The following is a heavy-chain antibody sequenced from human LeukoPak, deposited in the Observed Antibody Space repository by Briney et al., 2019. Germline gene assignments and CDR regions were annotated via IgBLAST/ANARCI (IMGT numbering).Heavy chain of an antibody. Sequence: SETLSLTCAVYGGSFSGYYWSWIRQPPGKGLEWIGEINHSGSTNYNPSLKSRVTISVDTSKNQFSLKLSSVTAADTAVYYCARDRAATRYNWFDPWGQGTLVTVSS. CDR3: ARDRAATRYNWFDP. V-gene: IGHV4-34*01. J-gene: IGHJ5*02. CDR1: GGSFSGYY. CDR2: INHSGST. D-gene: IGHD2-15*01.